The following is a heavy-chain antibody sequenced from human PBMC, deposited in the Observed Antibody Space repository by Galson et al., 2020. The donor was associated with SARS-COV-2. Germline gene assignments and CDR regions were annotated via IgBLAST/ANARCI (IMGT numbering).Heavy chain of an antibody. J-gene: IGHJ4*02. Sequence: GGSLRLSCAASGFTFDDYAMHWVRHAPGKGLEWVSLISWDGGSTYYTDSVKGRFTISRDNRKNSLYLQMNSLRAEDTALYYCAKDRVYYDSSGYTVNDWGEGTLFTVSS. V-gene: IGHV3-43D*04. CDR3: AKDRVYYDSSGYTVND. D-gene: IGHD3-22*01. CDR1: GFTFDDYA. CDR2: ISWDGGST.